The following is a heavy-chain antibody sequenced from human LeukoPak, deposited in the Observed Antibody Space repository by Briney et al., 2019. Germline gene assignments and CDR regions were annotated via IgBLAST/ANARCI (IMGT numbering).Heavy chain of an antibody. CDR1: GGSLDIYY. CDR3: AGYGGDWNFDFDS. Sequence: SETLSLTCAVYGGSLDIYYWMFVRQPPGKGLHWIGEITYRRSADYNPSLKSRASITIDASQRQISLKLTSVTAADTAVYYCAGYGGDWNFDFDSWGQGTLVSVSP. D-gene: IGHD2-21*01. V-gene: IGHV4-34*01. CDR2: ITYRRSA. J-gene: IGHJ4*02.